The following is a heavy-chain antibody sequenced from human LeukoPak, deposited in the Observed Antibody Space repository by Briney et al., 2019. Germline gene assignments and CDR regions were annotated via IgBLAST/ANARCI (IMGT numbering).Heavy chain of an antibody. Sequence: GGSLRLSCAASGFTFSSYSMNWVRQAPGKGLEWVSYISSSSSTIYYADSVKGRFTISRDNAKNSLYLQMDSLRDEDTAVYYCARDGGYDILTGYSSTLDYWGQGTLVTVSS. J-gene: IGHJ4*02. CDR1: GFTFSSYS. CDR2: ISSSSSTI. V-gene: IGHV3-48*02. CDR3: ARDGGYDILTGYSSTLDY. D-gene: IGHD3-9*01.